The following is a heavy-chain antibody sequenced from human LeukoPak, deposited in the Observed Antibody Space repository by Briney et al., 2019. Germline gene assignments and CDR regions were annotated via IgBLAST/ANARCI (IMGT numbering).Heavy chain of an antibody. V-gene: IGHV3-53*01. CDR1: GFTVSSNY. D-gene: IGHD3-3*01. Sequence: PGGSLRLSCAASGFTVSSNYMSWVRQAPGKGLEWVSVIYSGGSTYYADSVKGRFTISRDNSKNTLYLQMNSLRAEDTAVYYCVRDHLKVSYYDFWSGYTVGDAFDIWGQGTMVTVSS. J-gene: IGHJ3*02. CDR2: IYSGGST. CDR3: VRDHLKVSYYDFWSGYTVGDAFDI.